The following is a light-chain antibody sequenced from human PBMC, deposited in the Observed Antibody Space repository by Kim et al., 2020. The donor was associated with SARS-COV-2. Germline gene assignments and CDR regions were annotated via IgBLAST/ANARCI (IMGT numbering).Light chain of an antibody. CDR3: QQSYGTLWT. J-gene: IGKJ1*01. V-gene: IGKV1-39*01. CDR1: QSINSN. CDR2: AAS. Sequence: DIQMTQSPSSLSASVGDRVTITCRASQSINSNLNWYQQKPRKAPKLLIYAASSLQSGVPSRFSGSGSGTDFTLTISSLQPEDSAAYYCQQSYGTLWTFGQGTKLEI.